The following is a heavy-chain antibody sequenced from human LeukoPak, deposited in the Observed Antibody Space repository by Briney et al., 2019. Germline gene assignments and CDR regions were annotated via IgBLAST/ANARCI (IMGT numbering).Heavy chain of an antibody. CDR3: SKDHTGGDYRVRSEGY. J-gene: IGHJ4*02. CDR2: INYGGT. D-gene: IGHD3-10*01. CDR1: GFTFRSYA. V-gene: IGHV3-23*01. Sequence: GGSLRLSSAASGFTFRSYAMTWGRHAPREGLEWGSTINYGGTFYAESVKGRFTISRDNSKNTLYLQMNNLSAEDTAVYYCSKDHTGGDYRVRSEGYWGQGALVTVTS.